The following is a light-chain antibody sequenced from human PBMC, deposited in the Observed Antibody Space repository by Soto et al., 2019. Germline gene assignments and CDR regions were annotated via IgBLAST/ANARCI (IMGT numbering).Light chain of an antibody. Sequence: EIVLTQSPGTLSLSPRERATLSCRASQSVSRSYLAWFQQKPGQAPRLLIYGASTRATGIPDRFSGSGSGTDFTLTISRLEPEDFAVYYCQQYDSSPRTFGQGTKVDIK. CDR1: QSVSRSY. CDR2: GAS. V-gene: IGKV3-20*01. CDR3: QQYDSSPRT. J-gene: IGKJ1*01.